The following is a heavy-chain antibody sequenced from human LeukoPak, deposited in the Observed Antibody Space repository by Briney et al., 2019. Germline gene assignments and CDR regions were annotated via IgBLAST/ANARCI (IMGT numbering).Heavy chain of an antibody. CDR2: INHSGST. CDR3: ARGPPGYYYYGMGV. CDR1: GGSFSGYY. Sequence: SETLSLTCAVYGGSFSGYYWTWIRQPPGKGLEWIGEINHSGSTNYNPSLKSRVTISVDTSKNQFSLKLSSVTAADTAVYYCARGPPGYYYYGMGVWGQGTTVTVSS. V-gene: IGHV4-34*01. J-gene: IGHJ6*02.